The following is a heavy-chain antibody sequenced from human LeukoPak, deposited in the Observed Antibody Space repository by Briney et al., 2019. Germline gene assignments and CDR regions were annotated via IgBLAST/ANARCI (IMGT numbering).Heavy chain of an antibody. Sequence: GRSLRLSCAASGFTFSSYGMHWVRQAPGKGLEWVAVISYDGSNKYYADSVKGRFTISRDNSKNTLYLQMNSLRAEDTAVYYCAKGSCGGSCYSDYWGQGTLVTVSS. CDR3: AKGSCGGSCYSDY. CDR2: ISYDGSNK. V-gene: IGHV3-30*18. CDR1: GFTFSSYG. J-gene: IGHJ4*02. D-gene: IGHD2-15*01.